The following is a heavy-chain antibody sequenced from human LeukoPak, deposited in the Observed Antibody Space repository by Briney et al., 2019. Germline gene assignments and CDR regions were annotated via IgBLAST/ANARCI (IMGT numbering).Heavy chain of an antibody. J-gene: IGHJ6*02. CDR3: ARGKKVVAAPAYGMDV. V-gene: IGHV3-30-3*01. CDR1: GFTFSDYA. Sequence: GGSLRLSCAASGFTFSDYAMHWVRQSPGKGLDWIASISYEGLSKYYADSVKGRFTISRDNAKNSLYLQMNSLRAEDTAVYYCARGKKVVAAPAYGMDVWGQGTTVTVSS. D-gene: IGHD2-15*01. CDR2: ISYEGLSK.